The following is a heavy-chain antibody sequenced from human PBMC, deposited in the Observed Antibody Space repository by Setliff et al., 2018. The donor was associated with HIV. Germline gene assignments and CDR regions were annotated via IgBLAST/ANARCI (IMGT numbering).Heavy chain of an antibody. V-gene: IGHV1-18*01. J-gene: IGHJ3*01. CDR2: ISAYNGNK. CDR3: ARDLNFGEARNFILDAFGF. Sequence: ASVKVSCKASGYSFTSYGISWVRQAPGQGLEWMGWISAYNGNKNYAQKLQGRVTMTTDPSTNTVYLELSSLRSDDTAVYYCARDLNFGEARNFILDAFGFWGQGTMVTVSS. D-gene: IGHD3-10*01. CDR1: GYSFTSYG.